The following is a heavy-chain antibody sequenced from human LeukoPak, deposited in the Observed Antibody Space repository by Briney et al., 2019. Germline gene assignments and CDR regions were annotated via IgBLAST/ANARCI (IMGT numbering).Heavy chain of an antibody. CDR2: FYRGGST. CDR1: GYSISTGYY. J-gene: IGHJ5*02. V-gene: IGHV4-38-2*02. CDR3: AKGAGGFSYYNWFDP. Sequence: SETLSLTCTVSGYSISTGYYWDWIRQPPGKGLEWIGTFYRGGSTYYNPSLKSRVTISVDTSKNQFSLKLASVTAADTAIYYCAKGAGGFSYYNWFDPWGQGTLVTVSS. D-gene: IGHD5-18*01.